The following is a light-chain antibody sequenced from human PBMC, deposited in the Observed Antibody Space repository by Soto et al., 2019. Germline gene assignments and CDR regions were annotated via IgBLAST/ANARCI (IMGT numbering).Light chain of an antibody. CDR3: QQRSNWPP. J-gene: IGKJ2*01. Sequence: EIVLTQSPATLSLSPGERATLSCRASQSVSSYLAWYQQKPGQAPRLLIYDASNRATGIPARFSGSGSGTDFTLTTSSLEPEDFAVYYCQQRSNWPPFVQGTKLEIK. V-gene: IGKV3-11*01. CDR1: QSVSSY. CDR2: DAS.